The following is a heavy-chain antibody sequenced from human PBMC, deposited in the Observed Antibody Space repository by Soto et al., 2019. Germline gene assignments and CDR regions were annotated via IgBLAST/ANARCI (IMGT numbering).Heavy chain of an antibody. CDR1: GYICTSYW. CDR2: IYPGDSDT. CDR3: ARRGDDAAFDL. Sequence: GESLKISCKGSGYICTSYWIGWVRQMPGKGLEWMGIIYPGDSDTRYSPSFQGQVTISADKSISTAYLQWSSLKASDTAIYYCARRGDDAAFDLWGQGTMVTVSS. J-gene: IGHJ3*01. V-gene: IGHV5-51*01.